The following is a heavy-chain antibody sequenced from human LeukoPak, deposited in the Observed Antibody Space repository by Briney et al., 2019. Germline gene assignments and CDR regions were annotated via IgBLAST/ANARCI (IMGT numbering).Heavy chain of an antibody. D-gene: IGHD3-22*01. CDR3: ASLVGRYSSGLYYYYFDY. V-gene: IGHV4-4*02. J-gene: IGHJ4*02. CDR2: MYLSGTT. Sequence: SETLSLTCTVSGDSINSLDLWSWVRQPPGKGLEWIGEMYLSGTTHSNPSVKSRVTISIDKSKNQFFLNLSSVTAADTAVYYCASLVGRYSSGLYYYYFDYWGQGTLVTVSS. CDR1: GDSINSLDL.